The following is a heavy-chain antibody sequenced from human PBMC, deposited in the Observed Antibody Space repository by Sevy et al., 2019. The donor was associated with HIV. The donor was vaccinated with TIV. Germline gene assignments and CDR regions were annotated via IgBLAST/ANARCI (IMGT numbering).Heavy chain of an antibody. D-gene: IGHD2-2*01. CDR1: GGSFSGYY. CDR2: INHSGST. J-gene: IGHJ5*02. V-gene: IGHV4-34*01. Sequence: SETLSLTCAVHGGSFSGYYWNWIRQPPGKGLEWIGEINHSGSTKYNPSLKSPVTISVDTSKNQFSLKLSSVTAADRAVYYCARSPPIVVVPGDPRWFDPWGQGTLVTISS. CDR3: ARSPPIVVVPGDPRWFDP.